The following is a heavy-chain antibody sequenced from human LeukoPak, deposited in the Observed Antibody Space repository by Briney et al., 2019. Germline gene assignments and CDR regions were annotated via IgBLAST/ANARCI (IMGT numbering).Heavy chain of an antibody. V-gene: IGHV4-38-2*02. CDR2: IYHSGST. J-gene: IGHJ4*02. Sequence: PSETLSLTCTVSGYSISSGYYWGWIRQPPGKGLEWIGGIYHSGSTYYNPSLKSRVTISVDTSKNQFSLKLSSVTAADTAVYYCASPWDFWGQGTLVTVSS. CDR3: ASPWDF. CDR1: GYSISSGYY.